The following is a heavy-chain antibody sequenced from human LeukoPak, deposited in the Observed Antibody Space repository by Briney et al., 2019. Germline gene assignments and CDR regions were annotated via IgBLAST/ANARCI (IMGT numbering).Heavy chain of an antibody. Sequence: GESLKISCKASGYKFTNNWIGWVRQVPGKGLEWMGLIYPGDSDTRYSPSFQGQVTFSVDASISTAYLQLSGLRASDTAIYYCVRLTSSLDYWGQGTLVTVSS. J-gene: IGHJ4*02. D-gene: IGHD6-13*01. CDR1: GYKFTNNW. CDR3: VRLTSSLDY. CDR2: IYPGDSDT. V-gene: IGHV5-51*01.